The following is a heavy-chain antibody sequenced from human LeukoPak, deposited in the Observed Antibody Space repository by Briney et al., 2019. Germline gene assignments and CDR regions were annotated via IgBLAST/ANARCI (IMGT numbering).Heavy chain of an antibody. Sequence: SETLSLTCAVYGGSFSGYYWSWIRQPPGKGLEWIGEINHSGSTNYNPSLKSRGTISVDTSKNQFSLKLSSVTAADTAVYYCARFRRYYDILTGYYKYESSDAFDIWGQGTMVTVSS. D-gene: IGHD3-9*01. V-gene: IGHV4-34*01. CDR1: GGSFSGYY. CDR2: INHSGST. J-gene: IGHJ3*02. CDR3: ARFRRYYDILTGYYKYESSDAFDI.